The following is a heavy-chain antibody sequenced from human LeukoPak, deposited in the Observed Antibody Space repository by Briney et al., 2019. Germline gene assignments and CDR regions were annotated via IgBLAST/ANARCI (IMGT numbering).Heavy chain of an antibody. CDR1: GGSISSSSHY. V-gene: IGHV4-39*07. J-gene: IGHJ4*02. CDR3: ARGEGSDFDF. Sequence: SETLSLTCTVSGGSISSSSHYWGWIRQPPGKGLEWIGSISNSGSTYYNPSLKSRVTISVDTSNNQFSLKLSSVTAADTALYYCARGEGSDFDFWGQGSLVTVSS. CDR2: ISNSGST. D-gene: IGHD2-15*01.